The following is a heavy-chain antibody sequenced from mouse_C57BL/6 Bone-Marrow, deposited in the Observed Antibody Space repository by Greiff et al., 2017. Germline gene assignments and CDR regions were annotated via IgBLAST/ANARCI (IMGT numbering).Heavy chain of an antibody. CDR1: GFNIKDDY. J-gene: IGHJ1*03. CDR2: IDPENGDT. CDR3: TPRVGWYFDV. V-gene: IGHV14-4*01. Sequence: VQLQQSGAELVRPGASVKLSCTASGFNIKDDYMPWVKQRPEQSLEWIGWIDPENGDTEYASKFQGQVTITADTSSNTAYLQLSSLASEDTAVYDSTPRVGWYFDVWGTGTTVTVSS.